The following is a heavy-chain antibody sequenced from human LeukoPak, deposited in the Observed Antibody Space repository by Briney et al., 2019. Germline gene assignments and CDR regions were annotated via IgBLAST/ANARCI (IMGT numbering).Heavy chain of an antibody. V-gene: IGHV1-69*04. J-gene: IGHJ6*03. CDR2: IIPILGIA. CDR1: GGTFSSYA. CDR3: ARVPRSYYYYYYMDV. Sequence: SVKVSCKASGGTFSSYAISWVRQAPGQGLEWMGRIIPILGIANYAQKFQGRVTITADKSTSTAYMELSSLRSEDTAVYYCARVPRSYYYYYYMDVWGKGTSVTVSS.